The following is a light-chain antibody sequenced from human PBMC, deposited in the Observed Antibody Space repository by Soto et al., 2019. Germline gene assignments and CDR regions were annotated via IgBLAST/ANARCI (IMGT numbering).Light chain of an antibody. J-gene: IGLJ2*01. CDR1: SSDVGGYNY. Sequence: QSALTQPASVSGSPGQSITISCTGTSSDVGGYNYVSWYQQHPGKAPKLMIYEVSNRPSGVSNRFSGSKSGNTASLTNSGLQAEDEADYYCSSYTSSSTRVVFGGGTKLTV. V-gene: IGLV2-14*01. CDR2: EVS. CDR3: SSYTSSSTRVV.